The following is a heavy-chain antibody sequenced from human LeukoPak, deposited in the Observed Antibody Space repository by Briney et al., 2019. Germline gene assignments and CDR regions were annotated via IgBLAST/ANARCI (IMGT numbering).Heavy chain of an antibody. Sequence: SETLSLTCTVSGGSISSYYWSWIRQPPGKGLEWIGYIYYSGSTNYNPSLKSRVTISVDASKNQFSLKLSSVTAADTAVYYCVRGNGVIVAFDIWGQGTMVTVSS. CDR3: VRGNGVIVAFDI. V-gene: IGHV4-59*01. J-gene: IGHJ3*02. CDR1: GGSISSYY. CDR2: IYYSGST. D-gene: IGHD3-10*01.